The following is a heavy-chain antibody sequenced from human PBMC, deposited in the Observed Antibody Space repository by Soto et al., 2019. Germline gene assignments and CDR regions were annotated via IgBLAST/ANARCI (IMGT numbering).Heavy chain of an antibody. CDR1: GVTFRGYA. V-gene: IGHV3-30*14. Sequence: GGSLRLSCAGSGVTFRGYAVHWVRQTPGKGLEWVTVISDDGSKTYYADSVKGRFSVSRDDSTNMVFLQMSNLRSEDTAVYHCARAYQLTYYFDDWGPGTPVTAPQ. CDR2: ISDDGSKT. D-gene: IGHD3-9*01. CDR3: ARAYQLTYYFDD. J-gene: IGHJ4*02.